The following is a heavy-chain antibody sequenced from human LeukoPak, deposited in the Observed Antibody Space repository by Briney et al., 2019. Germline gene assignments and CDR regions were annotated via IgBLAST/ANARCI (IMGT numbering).Heavy chain of an antibody. Sequence: ASVKVSCKASGYTFTSRDINWVRQATGQGLEWMGYMNPKSGYTAYGQRFHGRVTMTRNTSTNTAYMELSSLRSEDTAVFYCARVTSGAGYNLCDAWGPGTLVTVSS. J-gene: IGHJ5*02. CDR3: ARVTSGAGYNLCDA. CDR1: GYTFTSRD. V-gene: IGHV1-8*02. CDR2: MNPKSGYT. D-gene: IGHD1-26*01.